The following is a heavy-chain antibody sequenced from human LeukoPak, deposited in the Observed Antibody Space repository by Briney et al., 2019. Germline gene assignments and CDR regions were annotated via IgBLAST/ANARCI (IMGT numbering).Heavy chain of an antibody. V-gene: IGHV1-2*02. CDR3: ARDQDGA. Sequence: AAVTVSSTASGYTFTADYMRWVRPAPGQGVEWMGWINPNSGGRNYEQKIQGRVTMTRDTSISTDYMELSRLRSDDTAVYYCARDQDGAWGQGTLVTVSS. J-gene: IGHJ5*02. CDR1: GYTFTADY. CDR2: INPNSGGR.